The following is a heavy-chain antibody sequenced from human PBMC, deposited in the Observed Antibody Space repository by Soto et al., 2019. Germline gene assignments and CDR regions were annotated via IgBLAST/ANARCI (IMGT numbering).Heavy chain of an antibody. V-gene: IGHV5-10-1*01. Sequence: GESLKISCKGSGYSFTSYWISWVRQMPGKGLEWMGRIDPSDSYTNYSPSFQGHVTISADKSISTAYLQWSSLKASDTAMYYCARQPRFYCSGGSCYSAYGMDVWGQGTTVTVSS. CDR3: ARQPRFYCSGGSCYSAYGMDV. J-gene: IGHJ6*02. D-gene: IGHD2-15*01. CDR1: GYSFTSYW. CDR2: IDPSDSYT.